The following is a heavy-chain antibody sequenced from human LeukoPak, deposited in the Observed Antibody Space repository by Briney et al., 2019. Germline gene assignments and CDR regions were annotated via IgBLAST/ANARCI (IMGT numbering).Heavy chain of an antibody. V-gene: IGHV5-51*01. Sequence: PGESLKISCKGSGYSFTSYWIGWVRQMPGKGLEWMGIIYPGDSDIRYSPSFQGQVTISADKSISTAYLQWSSLKASDTAMYYCARQREPRANDYYYGMDVWGQGTTVTVSS. CDR1: GYSFTSYW. D-gene: IGHD1-26*01. CDR3: ARQREPRANDYYYGMDV. CDR2: IYPGDSDI. J-gene: IGHJ6*02.